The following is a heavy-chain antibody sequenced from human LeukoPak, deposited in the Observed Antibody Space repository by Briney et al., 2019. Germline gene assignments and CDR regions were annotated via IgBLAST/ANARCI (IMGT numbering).Heavy chain of an antibody. CDR2: ISAYNGNT. V-gene: IGHV1-18*01. D-gene: IGHD2-2*01. J-gene: IGHJ6*03. CDR1: GYTFTSYG. CDR3: ARVLYCSSTSCPQYYYYYMDV. Sequence: ASVKASCKASGYTFTSYGISWVRQAPGQGLEWMGWISAYNGNTNYAQKLQGRVTMTTDTSTSTAYMELRSLRSDDTAVYYCARVLYCSSTSCPQYYYYYMDVWGKGTTVTVSS.